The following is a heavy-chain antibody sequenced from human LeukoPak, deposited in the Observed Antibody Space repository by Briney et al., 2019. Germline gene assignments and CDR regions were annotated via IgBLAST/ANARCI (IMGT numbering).Heavy chain of an antibody. CDR3: ARGIFSTMIRESGRTFDY. J-gene: IGHJ4*02. D-gene: IGHD3-22*01. V-gene: IGHV1-8*01. CDR2: MNPNSGNT. Sequence: GASVKVSCKASGYTFTSYDINWVRQATGQGLEWMGWMNPNSGNTGYAQKFQGRVTMTRNTSISTAYMELSSLRSDDTAVYYCARGIFSTMIRESGRTFDYWGQGTLVTVSS. CDR1: GYTFTSYD.